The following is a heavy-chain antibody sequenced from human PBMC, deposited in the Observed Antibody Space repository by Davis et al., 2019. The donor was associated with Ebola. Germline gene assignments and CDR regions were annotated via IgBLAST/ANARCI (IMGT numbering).Heavy chain of an antibody. Sequence: MPSETLSLTCTVSGGSISSSSYYWGWIRQPPGKGLEWMGSIYYSGSTYYNPSLKSRVTISVDTSKNQFSLKLSSVTAADTAVYYCARQPFIAAAGTKGVGIWGQGTLVTVSS. D-gene: IGHD6-13*01. V-gene: IGHV4-39*01. CDR1: GGSISSSSYY. CDR3: ARQPFIAAAGTKGVGI. CDR2: IYYSGST. J-gene: IGHJ4*02.